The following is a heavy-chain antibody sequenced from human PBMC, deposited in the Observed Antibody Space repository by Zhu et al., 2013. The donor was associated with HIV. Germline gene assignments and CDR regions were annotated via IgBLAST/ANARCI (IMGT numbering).Heavy chain of an antibody. CDR2: IFHGGNT. CDR1: GGSISSSNW. CDR3: VRRLYSGNIYLAPRCAVASMDY. J-gene: IGHJ4*02. Sequence: QVQLQESGPGLVKPSGTLSLTCAVSGGSISSSNWWSWVRQPPGKGLEWMGEIFHGGNTNYNPSLKSRVTISLETSKNQFSLELNSVTAADTAVYYCVRRLYSGNIYLAPRCAVASMDYWGQGLPGHRLL. D-gene: IGHD1-26*01. V-gene: IGHV4-4*02.